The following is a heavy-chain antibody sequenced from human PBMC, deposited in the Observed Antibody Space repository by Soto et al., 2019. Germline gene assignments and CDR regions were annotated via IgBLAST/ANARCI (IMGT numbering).Heavy chain of an antibody. V-gene: IGHV3-33*01. CDR2: IWYDGSNK. J-gene: IGHJ4*02. CDR3: AREMGGYSSSWYRGNFDY. Sequence: QVQLVESGGGVVQPGRSLRLSCAASGFTFSSYGMHWVRQAPGKGLEWVAVIWYDGSNKYYADSVKGRFTISRDNSKNTLYLQMNSVRAEDTAVYYFAREMGGYSSSWYRGNFDYWGQGTLVTVSS. CDR1: GFTFSSYG. D-gene: IGHD6-13*01.